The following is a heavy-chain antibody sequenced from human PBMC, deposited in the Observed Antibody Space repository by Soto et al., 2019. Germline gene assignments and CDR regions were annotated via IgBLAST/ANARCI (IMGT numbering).Heavy chain of an antibody. V-gene: IGHV1-18*01. Sequence: QVQLVQSGAEVKKPGASVKVSCKASGYTFTSYGISWVRQAPGQGLEWMGWISAYNGNTKYAQKLQARVTMTADTSTSKAYMELRGLRSEDTAVYYCARGQATMIAVVGEYWCQGTVVTVSS. J-gene: IGHJ4*02. CDR3: ARGQATMIAVVGEY. CDR1: GYTFTSYG. CDR2: ISAYNGNT. D-gene: IGHD3-22*01.